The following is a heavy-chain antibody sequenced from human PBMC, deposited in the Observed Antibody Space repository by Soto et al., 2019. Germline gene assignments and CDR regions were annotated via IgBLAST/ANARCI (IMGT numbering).Heavy chain of an antibody. V-gene: IGHV1-18*01. CDR3: AVATIGTGYDDGLDV. CDR1: GYTFTDYG. Sequence: QVQLVQSGAEVKKPGASVKVSCKASGYTFTDYGISWVRQAPGQGLEWMGWISGYDGKTNYAQKLQDRVTMTTDTSTSTAFMELRSLRSDDTAVYYCAVATIGTGYDDGLDVWGQGTTVTVSS. J-gene: IGHJ6*02. CDR2: ISGYDGKT. D-gene: IGHD5-12*01.